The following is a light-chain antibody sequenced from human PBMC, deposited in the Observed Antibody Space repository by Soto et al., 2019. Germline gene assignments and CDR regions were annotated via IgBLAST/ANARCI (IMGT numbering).Light chain of an antibody. V-gene: IGKV1-5*01. CDR2: AAS. Sequence: DIQMTQSPSSLSASVGDGVTITCRASQNIDNFLNWYQQQPGKAPKLLINAASSLESGVPSRFSGSGSGTEFTLTISSLQPDDFATYYCQQYNSYSWTFGQGTKVDI. CDR1: QNIDNF. J-gene: IGKJ1*01. CDR3: QQYNSYSWT.